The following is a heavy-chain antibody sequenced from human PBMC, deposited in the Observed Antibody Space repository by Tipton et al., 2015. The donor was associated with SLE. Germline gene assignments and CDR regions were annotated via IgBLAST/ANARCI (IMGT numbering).Heavy chain of an antibody. V-gene: IGHV4-59*12. CDR1: GGSISSYY. CDR2: IYQSGAT. D-gene: IGHD1-26*01. CDR3: SREKIVDTGEKVFDI. J-gene: IGHJ3*02. Sequence: TLSLTCTVSGGSISSYYWSWIRQPPGKGLEWIGYIYQSGATYYNPSLNSRVTISVDRSKNQFSLNLSSVTAADTAVYYCSREKIVDTGEKVFDIWGQGTMVTVSS.